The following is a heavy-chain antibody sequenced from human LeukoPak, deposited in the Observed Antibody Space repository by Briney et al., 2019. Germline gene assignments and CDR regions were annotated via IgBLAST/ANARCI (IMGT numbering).Heavy chain of an antibody. CDR3: AKGFSGYDYHGMDV. D-gene: IGHD1-26*01. J-gene: IGHJ6*02. CDR1: GFTFTSYA. CDR2: ISGGGGNT. V-gene: IGHV3-23*01. Sequence: GGSLRLSCAASGFTFTSYAMTWVRQAPGGGLEWVSVISGGGGNTYHADSVKGRFTVSRDNSKNTVYMQMNSLRAEDTAVYYCAKGFSGYDYHGMDVWGQGTTVTVSS.